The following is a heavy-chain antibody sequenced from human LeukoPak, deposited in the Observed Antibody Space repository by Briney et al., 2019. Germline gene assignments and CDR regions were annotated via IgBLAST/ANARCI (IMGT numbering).Heavy chain of an antibody. Sequence: GGSLRLSCAASGFTFSSYGMHWVRQAPGKGLEWVAVISYDGSNKYYADSVKGRFTISRDNSKNTLYLQMNSLRAEDTAVYYCAKDPSTTVGDAFDIWGQGTMVTVSS. D-gene: IGHD1-14*01. CDR3: AKDPSTTVGDAFDI. J-gene: IGHJ3*02. CDR2: ISYDGSNK. CDR1: GFTFSSYG. V-gene: IGHV3-30*18.